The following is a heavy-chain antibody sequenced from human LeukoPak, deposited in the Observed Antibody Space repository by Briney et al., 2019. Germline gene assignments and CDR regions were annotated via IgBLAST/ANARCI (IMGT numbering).Heavy chain of an antibody. J-gene: IGHJ3*02. CDR3: ARRLGYDAFDI. V-gene: IGHV4-61*02. Sequence: SQTLSLTCTVSGGSISSGTYYWSWIRQPAGKGLEWIGRMYTSGSTNYNPSLKSRVTISVDTSKNQFSLKLSSVTAADTAVYYCARRLGYDAFDIWGQGTMVTVSS. D-gene: IGHD6-19*01. CDR2: MYTSGST. CDR1: GGSISSGTYY.